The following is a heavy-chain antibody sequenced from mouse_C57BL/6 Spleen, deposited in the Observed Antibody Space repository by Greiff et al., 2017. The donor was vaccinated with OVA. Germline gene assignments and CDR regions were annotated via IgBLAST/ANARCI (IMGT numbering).Heavy chain of an antibody. Sequence: EVKLVESGEGLVKPGGSLTLSCAASGFTFSSYAMSWVRQTPEKRLEWVAYISSGGDYIYYADTVKGRFTISRDNARNTLYLQMSSLKSEDTAMYYCTRGIYDGYLGDWGQGTTLTVSS. CDR2: ISSGGDYI. J-gene: IGHJ2*01. D-gene: IGHD2-3*01. CDR3: TRGIYDGYLGD. V-gene: IGHV5-9-1*02. CDR1: GFTFSSYA.